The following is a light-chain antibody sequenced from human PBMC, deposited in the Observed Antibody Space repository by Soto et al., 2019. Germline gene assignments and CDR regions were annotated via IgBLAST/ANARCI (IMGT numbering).Light chain of an antibody. CDR1: SSNIGSNT. V-gene: IGLV1-44*01. CDR3: AAWDDSLNGWV. J-gene: IGLJ3*02. Sequence: QAVVPQPPSASGTPGQRVTLSCSGSSSNIGSNTVNWYQQLPGTAPKLLIYSNNQRPSGVPDRFSGSKSGTSASLAISGLQSEDEADYYCAAWDDSLNGWVFGGGTKVTVL. CDR2: SNN.